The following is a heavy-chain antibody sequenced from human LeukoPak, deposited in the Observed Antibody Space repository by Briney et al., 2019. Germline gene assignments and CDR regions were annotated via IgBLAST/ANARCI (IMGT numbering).Heavy chain of an antibody. V-gene: IGHV4-30-2*01. CDR3: ASGYSYGYPFDY. Sequence: SETLTLTCTVSGGPISSGGYYWSWIRQPPGKGLEWIGYIYHSGSTYYNPSLKSRVTISIDKSKNQFSLKLSSVTAADTAVYYCASGYSYGYPFDYWGQGTLVTVSS. CDR1: GGPISSGGYY. J-gene: IGHJ4*02. D-gene: IGHD5-18*01. CDR2: IYHSGST.